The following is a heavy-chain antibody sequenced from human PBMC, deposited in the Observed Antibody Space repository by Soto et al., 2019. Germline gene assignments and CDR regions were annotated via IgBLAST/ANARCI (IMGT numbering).Heavy chain of an antibody. CDR3: ARDLYPSSAPFVP. J-gene: IGHJ5*02. Sequence: QVQLVQSGAEVKKPGASVKVSCKASGYTFTAYAIHWVRQTPGQRLEWMGWINTGNGDTRFSRNFQSRVAITRDTSASTGYTEMSTLKTEDTAVYYCARDLYPSSAPFVPWGQGSLVTVSS. CDR1: GYTFTAYA. D-gene: IGHD6-6*01. V-gene: IGHV1-3*04. CDR2: INTGNGDT.